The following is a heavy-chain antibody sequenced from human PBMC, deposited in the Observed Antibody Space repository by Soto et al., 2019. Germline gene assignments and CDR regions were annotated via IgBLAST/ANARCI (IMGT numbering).Heavy chain of an antibody. CDR2: ISAYNGNT. Sequence: ASVKVSCKASGYTFTSYGISWVRQAPGQGLERMGWISAYNGNTNYAQKLQGRVTMTTDTSTSTAYMELRSPRSDDTAVYYCASRKLGYCTNGVCSYDYWGQGTLVTVSS. D-gene: IGHD2-8*01. J-gene: IGHJ4*02. CDR1: GYTFTSYG. V-gene: IGHV1-18*01. CDR3: ASRKLGYCTNGVCSYDY.